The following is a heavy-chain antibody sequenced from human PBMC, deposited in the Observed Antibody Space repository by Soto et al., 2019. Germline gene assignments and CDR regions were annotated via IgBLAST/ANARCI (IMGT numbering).Heavy chain of an antibody. J-gene: IGHJ4*02. V-gene: IGHV1-18*01. CDR1: GYTFTSYG. CDR2: ISAYNGNT. Sequence: QVQLVQSGAEVKKPGASVKVSCKASGYTFTSYGISWVRQAPGQGLEWMGWISAYNGNTNYAQKLQGRVTMTTDTSTRTAYMELRIMRSDDTAVYYCATRRGYGDYGEMGYGGQGTLVTVAS. D-gene: IGHD4-17*01. CDR3: ATRRGYGDYGEMGY.